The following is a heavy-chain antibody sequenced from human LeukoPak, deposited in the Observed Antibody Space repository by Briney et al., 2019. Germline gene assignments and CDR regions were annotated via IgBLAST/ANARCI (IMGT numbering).Heavy chain of an antibody. CDR1: GFTFSNYA. CDR2: INRNGGTT. V-gene: IGHV3-23*01. CDR3: AKVRGYQLVQVFDY. Sequence: GGSLRLSCAASGFTFSNYAMSWVRQTPGKGLEWVSVINRNGGTTDYADSVKGRFTISRDNSKNTMYLQMNNVRAEDTAVYYCAKVRGYQLVQVFDYWGQGILVTVSS. D-gene: IGHD2-2*01. J-gene: IGHJ4*02.